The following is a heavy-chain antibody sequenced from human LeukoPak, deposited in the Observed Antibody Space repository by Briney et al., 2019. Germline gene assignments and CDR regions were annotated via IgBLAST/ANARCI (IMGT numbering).Heavy chain of an antibody. D-gene: IGHD3-22*01. V-gene: IGHV3-21*04. J-gene: IGHJ4*02. CDR3: ARNFGGGDSSGPYY. CDR1: GFTFSSYS. Sequence: GGSLRLSCAASGFTFSSYSMNWVRQAPGKGLEWVSSISSSSSYIYYADSVKSRFTISRDNAKNSLYLQMNSVRAEDTALYYCARNFGGGDSSGPYYWGQGTLVTVSS. CDR2: ISSSSSYI.